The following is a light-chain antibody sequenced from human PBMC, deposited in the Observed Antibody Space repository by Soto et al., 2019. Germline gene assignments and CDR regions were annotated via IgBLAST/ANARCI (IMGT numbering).Light chain of an antibody. V-gene: IGLV2-14*01. CDR1: SSDVGGYNY. J-gene: IGLJ2*01. Sequence: QSALTQPASVSGSPGQSITISCTGTSSDVGGYNYVSWYQQHPGKAPKLMIYDVSNRPSGVSNRFSGSKSGNTASLTISGLNAEDEADYYCSSYTSSSTLVFGGGTKLTV. CDR3: SSYTSSSTLV. CDR2: DVS.